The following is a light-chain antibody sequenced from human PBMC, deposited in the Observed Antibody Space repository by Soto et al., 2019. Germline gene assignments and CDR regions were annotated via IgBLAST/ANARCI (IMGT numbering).Light chain of an antibody. CDR2: RNN. Sequence: QSVLTQPPSASGTPGQRVTISCSGSSSNIGSNYVYWYQQLPGTAPKLLISRNNQRPSGVPDRFSGSKSGTSASLAISGLRSEDEADYYCAAWYDSLSGLVFGGGTKLTVL. J-gene: IGLJ2*01. CDR1: SSNIGSNY. V-gene: IGLV1-47*01. CDR3: AAWYDSLSGLV.